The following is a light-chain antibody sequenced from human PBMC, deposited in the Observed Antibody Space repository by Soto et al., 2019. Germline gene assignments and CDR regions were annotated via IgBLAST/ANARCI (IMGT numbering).Light chain of an antibody. J-gene: IGLJ1*01. CDR1: SSNIGAAYD. V-gene: IGLV1-40*02. CDR2: GNN. Sequence: QSALTQPPSMSGAPGQRVTISCTGSSSNIGAAYDVHWYKHLPGTAPKLLIYGNNNRPSGVPDRFSGSKSGTSASLAISGLQSEDEADYYCAAWDDSLNGYYVFGTGTKVTVL. CDR3: AAWDDSLNGYYV.